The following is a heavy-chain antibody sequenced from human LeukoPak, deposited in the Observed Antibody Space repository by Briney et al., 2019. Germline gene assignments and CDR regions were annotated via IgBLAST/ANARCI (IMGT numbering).Heavy chain of an antibody. CDR1: GGSFSGYNYY. J-gene: IGHJ5*02. CDR2: IYYSGTT. Sequence: SETLSLTCTVSGGSFSGYNYYWTWIRQPPGKGLEWIGCIYYSGTTNYNPSLKSRVTISINTSKNQLSLKLSSVTAADTAVYYCARDVRYCSGGSCYSWFDPWGQGTLVTVSS. V-gene: IGHV4-61*01. D-gene: IGHD2-15*01. CDR3: ARDVRYCSGGSCYSWFDP.